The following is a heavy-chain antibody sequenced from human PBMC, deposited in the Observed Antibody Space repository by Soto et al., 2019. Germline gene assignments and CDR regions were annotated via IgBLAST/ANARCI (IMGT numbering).Heavy chain of an antibody. J-gene: IGHJ4*02. V-gene: IGHV3-33*01. Sequence: AGGSLTLSCAASGFTFSSYGMHWVRQAPGKGLEWVAVIWYDGSNKYYADSVKGRFTISRDNSKNTLYLQMNSLRAEDTAVYYCARDGELLRGYYFDYWGQGTLVTVSS. CDR1: GFTFSSYG. CDR3: ARDGELLRGYYFDY. D-gene: IGHD1-26*01. CDR2: IWYDGSNK.